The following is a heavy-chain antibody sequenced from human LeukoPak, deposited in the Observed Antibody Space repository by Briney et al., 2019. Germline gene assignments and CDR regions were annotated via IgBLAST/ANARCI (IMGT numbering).Heavy chain of an antibody. CDR2: INHSGST. Sequence: ASETLSLTCAVYGGSFSGYYWSWIRQPPGKWLEWIGEINHSGSTNYNPSLKSRATISVDTSKNQFSLKLSSVTAADTAVYYCARDGNDFWSGYRKNWFDPWGQGTLVTVSS. J-gene: IGHJ5*02. D-gene: IGHD3-3*01. CDR1: GGSFSGYY. CDR3: ARDGNDFWSGYRKNWFDP. V-gene: IGHV4-34*01.